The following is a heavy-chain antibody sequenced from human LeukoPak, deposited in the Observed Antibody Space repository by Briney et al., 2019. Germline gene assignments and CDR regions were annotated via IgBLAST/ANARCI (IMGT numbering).Heavy chain of an antibody. V-gene: IGHV3-23*01. CDR1: GFTFSSYA. CDR3: AKEGNGDYYFDY. Sequence: GGSLRLSCAASGFTFSSYAMSWVRQAPGKGLEWVSAISGSGGSTYYADAVKGRFTISRDNSKNPLYLQMNSLRAEDTAVYYCAKEGNGDYYFDYWGQGTLVTVSS. J-gene: IGHJ4*02. D-gene: IGHD4-17*01. CDR2: ISGSGGST.